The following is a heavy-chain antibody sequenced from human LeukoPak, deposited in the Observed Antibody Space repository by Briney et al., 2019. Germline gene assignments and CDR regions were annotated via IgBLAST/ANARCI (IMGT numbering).Heavy chain of an antibody. CDR1: GFSFSSYG. Sequence: QSGGSLRLSCAASGFSFSSYGMHWVRQAPGKGLEWVAVISYAGSSKLYADSVKGRFTLSRDNSKNTLYLQMNSLSAEDTAVYYCTRNGYSYGSLDLSNYSSQGTLVTVSS. D-gene: IGHD5-18*01. V-gene: IGHV3-30*03. CDR2: ISYAGSSK. CDR3: TRNGYSYGSLDLSNY. J-gene: IGHJ4*02.